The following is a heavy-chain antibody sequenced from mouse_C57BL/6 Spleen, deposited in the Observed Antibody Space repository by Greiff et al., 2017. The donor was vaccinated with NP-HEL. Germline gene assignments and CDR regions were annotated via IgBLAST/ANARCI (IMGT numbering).Heavy chain of an antibody. CDR1: GYTFTDYE. J-gene: IGHJ3*01. CDR3: TRPDWERGPFAY. CDR2: IDPETGGT. D-gene: IGHD4-1*01. Sequence: LVESGAELVRPGASVTLSCKASGYTFTDYEMHWVKQTPVHGLEWIGAIDPETGGTAYNQKFKGKAILTADKSSSTAYMELRSLTSEDSAVYYCTRPDWERGPFAYWGQGTLVTVSA. V-gene: IGHV1-15*01.